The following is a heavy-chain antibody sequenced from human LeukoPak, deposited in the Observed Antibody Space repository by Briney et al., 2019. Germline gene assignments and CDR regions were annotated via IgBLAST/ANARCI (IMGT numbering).Heavy chain of an antibody. V-gene: IGHV3-30-3*01. CDR2: ISYDGSNK. J-gene: IGHJ6*02. D-gene: IGHD3-10*02. CDR1: GFTFSSYA. CDR3: ARCSGYGMDV. Sequence: PGGSLRLSCAASGFTFSSYAMHWVRQAPGKGLEWVAVISYDGSNKYYADSVKGRFTISRDNSQNTLYLQMNSLRAEDTAVYYCARCSGYGMDVWGQGTTVTVSS.